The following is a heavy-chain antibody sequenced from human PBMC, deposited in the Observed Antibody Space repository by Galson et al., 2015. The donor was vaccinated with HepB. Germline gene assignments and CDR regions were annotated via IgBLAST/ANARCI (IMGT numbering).Heavy chain of an antibody. CDR1: GFTFSSYS. CDR2: ISSSSSTI. Sequence: SLRLSCAASGFTFSSYSMNWVRQAPGKGLEWVSYISSSSSTIYYADSVKGRFTISRDNAKNSLYLQMNSLRAEDTAVYYCARDQRSVWFGEVSAGAWGQGTLVTLSS. D-gene: IGHD3-10*01. J-gene: IGHJ5*02. V-gene: IGHV3-48*04. CDR3: ARDQRSVWFGEVSAGA.